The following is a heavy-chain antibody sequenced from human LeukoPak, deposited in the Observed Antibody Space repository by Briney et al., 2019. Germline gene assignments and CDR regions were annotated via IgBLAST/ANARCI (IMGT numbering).Heavy chain of an antibody. CDR2: INHSGST. J-gene: IGHJ3*02. CDR3: ASQWTIFDAFDI. Sequence: SETLSLTCAVYGASFSGYYWSWFRQPPGKGLEWFGEINHSGSTSYNPSLKSRVTISVDTSKNHFSLKLTSVTAADTAMYYCASQWTIFDAFDIWGQGTMVTVSS. D-gene: IGHD2-8*01. V-gene: IGHV4-34*01. CDR1: GASFSGYY.